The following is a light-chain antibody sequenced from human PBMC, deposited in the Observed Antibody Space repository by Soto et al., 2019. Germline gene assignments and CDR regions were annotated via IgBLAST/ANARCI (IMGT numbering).Light chain of an antibody. J-gene: IGKJ1*01. CDR3: QQYDNSQWT. V-gene: IGKV3-20*01. Sequence: EIVLTQSPGTLSLSPGERATLSCRASQSVSSSYLAWYQQTPGQAPRLLIYGASSRATGIPDRFSGSGSGTDFTLTISRLEPEDFALYYCQQYDNSQWTFGQGTKVDIK. CDR2: GAS. CDR1: QSVSSSY.